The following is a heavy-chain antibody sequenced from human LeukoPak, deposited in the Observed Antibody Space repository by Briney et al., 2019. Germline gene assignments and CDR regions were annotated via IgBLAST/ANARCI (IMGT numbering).Heavy chain of an antibody. Sequence: GGSLRLSCAASGFTFSSYWMSWVRQAPGEGLEWVANIKLDGSEKYYVDSVKGRFTISRDNAKNSLYLQMNNLRAEDTAVYYCARFPERYYFDYWGQGTLVTVSS. V-gene: IGHV3-7*01. D-gene: IGHD3-9*01. J-gene: IGHJ4*02. CDR3: ARFPERYYFDY. CDR1: GFTFSSYW. CDR2: IKLDGSEK.